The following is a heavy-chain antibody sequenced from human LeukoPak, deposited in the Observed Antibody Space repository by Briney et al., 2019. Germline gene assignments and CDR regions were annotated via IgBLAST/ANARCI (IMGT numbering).Heavy chain of an antibody. CDR2: INGDGSIT. CDR3: AKGAVWASHRYVDPYYFDS. V-gene: IGHV3-43*02. CDR1: GFIFDDYA. J-gene: IGHJ4*02. Sequence: GGSLRLSCAASGFIFDDYAIHWVRQAPGKGLEWVSLINGDGSITYYADSVKGRFTVSRDNNKNSLYLQMNSLRPEDTAFYYRAKGAVWASHRYVDPYYFDSWGPGTLATVTS. D-gene: IGHD3-16*02.